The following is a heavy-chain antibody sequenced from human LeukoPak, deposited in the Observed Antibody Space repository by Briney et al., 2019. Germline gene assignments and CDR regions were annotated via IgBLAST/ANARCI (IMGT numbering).Heavy chain of an antibody. J-gene: IGHJ4*02. CDR3: ARGPTTVTTFGGSRPDFDY. CDR2: IYTSGST. D-gene: IGHD4-17*01. CDR1: GGSISSYY. V-gene: IGHV4-4*07. Sequence: SETLSLTCTVSGGSISSYYWSWIRQPAGKGLEWIGRIYTSGSTNYNPSLKSRVTMSVDTSKNQFSLKLSSVTAADTAVYYCARGPTTVTTFGGSRPDFDYWGQGTLVTVSS.